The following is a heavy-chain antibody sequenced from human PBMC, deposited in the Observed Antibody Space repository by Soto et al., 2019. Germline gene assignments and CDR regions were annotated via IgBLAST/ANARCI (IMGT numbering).Heavy chain of an antibody. V-gene: IGHV3-23*01. Sequence: GGSLRLSCAASGFTFSSYAMSWVRQAPGKGLEWVSAISGSGVSTYYADSVKGRFTISRDNSKNTLYLQMNSLRAEDTAVYYYAKALAYLQTINWFDPWGQGTLVTVSS. CDR2: ISGSGVST. J-gene: IGHJ5*02. CDR1: GFTFSSYA. CDR3: AKALAYLQTINWFDP.